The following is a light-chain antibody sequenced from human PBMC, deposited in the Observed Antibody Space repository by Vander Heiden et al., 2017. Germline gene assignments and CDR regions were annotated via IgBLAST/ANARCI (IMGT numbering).Light chain of an antibody. CDR1: QSVSSY. CDR3: QRRSNWPYT. J-gene: IGKJ2*01. V-gene: IGKV3-11*01. Sequence: EIVLTQSPATLSLSPGERATLSCRASQSVSSYLAWYQQKPGQAPRLLIYDASNRATGIPARFSGSGSGTDFTLTISSLEPEDFAVYYCQRRSNWPYTFGQGTKLEMK. CDR2: DAS.